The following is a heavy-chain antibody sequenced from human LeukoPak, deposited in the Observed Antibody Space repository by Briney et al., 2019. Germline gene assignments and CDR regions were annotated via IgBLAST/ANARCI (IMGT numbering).Heavy chain of an antibody. V-gene: IGHV1-69*13. CDR1: GGTFSSYA. Sequence: ASVNVSCTASGGTFSSYAISWVRQAPGQGLEWVGGIIPIFGTANYAQKFQGRVTITADESTSTAYMEMSSLRSEDTAVYYCAREIAVDALSDWGQGTLVTVSS. J-gene: IGHJ4*02. D-gene: IGHD6-19*01. CDR2: IIPIFGTA. CDR3: AREIAVDALSD.